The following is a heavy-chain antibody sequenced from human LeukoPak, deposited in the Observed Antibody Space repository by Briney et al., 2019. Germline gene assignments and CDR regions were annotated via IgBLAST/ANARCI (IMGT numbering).Heavy chain of an antibody. Sequence: SVKVSCKASGGTSSSYAISWVRQAPGQGLEWMGGSIPIFGTANYAQKFQGRVTITTDESTSTAYMELSSLRSEDTAVYYCARGQGVQLANNYYYYYYMDVWGKGTTVTVSS. D-gene: IGHD6-13*01. V-gene: IGHV1-69*05. J-gene: IGHJ6*03. CDR1: GGTSSSYA. CDR2: SIPIFGTA. CDR3: ARGQGVQLANNYYYYYYMDV.